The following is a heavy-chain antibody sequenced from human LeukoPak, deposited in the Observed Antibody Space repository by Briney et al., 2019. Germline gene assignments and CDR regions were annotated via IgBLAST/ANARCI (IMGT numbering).Heavy chain of an antibody. CDR3: ATNTGTVFDY. D-gene: IGHD7-27*01. Sequence: SETLSLTCTVSGDFITASYWSWIRQPPGKGLEWIGYVYYSGSTEYNPSLRSRVTISLEMSKHQFSLNVTSVTAADTAVYYCATNTGTVFDYWGQGALVTVSS. CDR1: GDFITASY. CDR2: VYYSGST. V-gene: IGHV4-59*01. J-gene: IGHJ4*02.